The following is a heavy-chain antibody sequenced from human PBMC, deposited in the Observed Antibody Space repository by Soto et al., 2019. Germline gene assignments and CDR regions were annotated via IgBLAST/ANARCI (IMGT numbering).Heavy chain of an antibody. CDR2: INHSGST. CDR3: ARIGDSSGYYPHYFDY. D-gene: IGHD3-22*01. J-gene: IGHJ4*02. Sequence: SETLSLTCAVYGGSFSGYYWSWIRQPPGKGLEWIGEINHSGSTNYNPSLKSRVTISVDTSKNQFSLKLSSVTAADTAVYYCARIGDSSGYYPHYFDYWGQGTLVTVSS. CDR1: GGSFSGYY. V-gene: IGHV4-34*01.